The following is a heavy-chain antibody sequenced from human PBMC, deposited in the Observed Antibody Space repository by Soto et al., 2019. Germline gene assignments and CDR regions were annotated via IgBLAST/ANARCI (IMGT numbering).Heavy chain of an antibody. CDR1: GGSFNGYQ. Sequence: SETLSLTCAVYGGSFNGYQWSWIRQPPGKGLEWIGEINHSGSTNYNPSLKSRATISVDTSKNQFSLRLRSVTAADTAVYYCARARYDSSGYYYFDYWGQGTLVTVSS. CDR3: ARARYDSSGYYYFDY. V-gene: IGHV4-34*01. CDR2: INHSGST. D-gene: IGHD3-22*01. J-gene: IGHJ4*02.